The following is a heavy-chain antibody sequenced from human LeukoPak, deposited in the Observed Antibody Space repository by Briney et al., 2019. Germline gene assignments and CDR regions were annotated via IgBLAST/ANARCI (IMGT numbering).Heavy chain of an antibody. Sequence: GGSLRLSCAASGFTFSSYGMHWVRQAPGKGLEWVAVISYDGSNKYYADSVKGRFTISRDNSKNTLYLQMNGLRAEDTAVYHCAAGANADYWGQGTLVTVSS. CDR2: ISYDGSNK. CDR1: GFTFSSYG. CDR3: AAGANADY. D-gene: IGHD1-26*01. J-gene: IGHJ4*02. V-gene: IGHV3-30*03.